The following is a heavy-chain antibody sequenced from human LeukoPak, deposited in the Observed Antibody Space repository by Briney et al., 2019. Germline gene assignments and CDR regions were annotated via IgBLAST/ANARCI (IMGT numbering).Heavy chain of an antibody. Sequence: ASVKVSCKASGYTFTGYYMHWVRQAPGQGLEWMGWINPNSGGTNYAQKFQGRVTMNRDTSISTAYMELSRLRSDETAVYYCARAIVVPAAMGNWFDPWGQGTLVTVSS. CDR3: ARAIVVPAAMGNWFDP. CDR1: GYTFTGYY. D-gene: IGHD2-2*01. CDR2: INPNSGGT. J-gene: IGHJ5*02. V-gene: IGHV1-2*02.